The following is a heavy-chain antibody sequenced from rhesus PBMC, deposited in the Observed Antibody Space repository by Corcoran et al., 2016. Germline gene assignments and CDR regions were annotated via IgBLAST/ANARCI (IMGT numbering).Heavy chain of an antibody. D-gene: IGHD1-44*01. CDR3: VRSRGNYFFDY. CDR2: IYARDEVN. Sequence: QVQLQESGPGLVKPSEILSLTCVVSDGSLRTFWWHWIRQAPGKGIEWIGEIYARDEVNKYNPSRKSRVTISKDTSRSQFSLNLYSVTATDTAVYQGVRSRGNYFFDYWGLRVLFTVSS. J-gene: IGHJ4*01. CDR1: DGSLRTFW. V-gene: IGHV4-80*01.